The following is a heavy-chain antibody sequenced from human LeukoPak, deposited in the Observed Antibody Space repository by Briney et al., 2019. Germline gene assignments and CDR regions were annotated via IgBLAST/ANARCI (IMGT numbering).Heavy chain of an antibody. J-gene: IGHJ2*01. CDR2: ISDSGDTP. CDR1: GFTFSDYG. V-gene: IGHV3-23*01. Sequence: GGSLRLSCAASGFTFSDYGMNWVRQAPGKGLKWVSSISDSGDTPYYADSVKGLFTISRDNSKNTLYLQMSSLRAEDTAVYYCVQLLDDNPIRWYFGLWGRGTLVTVSS. D-gene: IGHD1-14*01. CDR3: VQLLDDNPIRWYFGL.